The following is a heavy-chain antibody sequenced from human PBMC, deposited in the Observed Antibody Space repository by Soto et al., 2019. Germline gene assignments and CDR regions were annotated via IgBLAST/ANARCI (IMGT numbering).Heavy chain of an antibody. CDR1: GGSISSVGYY. Sequence: QVQLQESGPGLVKPSQTLSLTCTVSGGSISSVGYYWSWIRQHPGKVLEWIDYIYYSGSTYYNPSLKSRVTISVDTSKNQFSLKLSSVTAADTAVYYCARGRAGVFGSGRRDNWFDPWGQGTLVTVSS. D-gene: IGHD3-3*01. CDR3: ARGRAGVFGSGRRDNWFDP. J-gene: IGHJ5*02. V-gene: IGHV4-31*03. CDR2: IYYSGST.